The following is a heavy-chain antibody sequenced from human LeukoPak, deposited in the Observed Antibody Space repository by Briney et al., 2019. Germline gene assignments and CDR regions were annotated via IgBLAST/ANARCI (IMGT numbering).Heavy chain of an antibody. CDR2: ISYDGSNK. V-gene: IGHV3-30*03. CDR1: GFTFSSYG. J-gene: IGHJ4*02. D-gene: IGHD3-10*01. Sequence: GGSLRLSCAASGFTFSSYGMHWVRQAPGKGLEWVAVISYDGSNKYYADSVKGQFTISRDNCKNTLYLQMNSLRAEDTAVYYCARVVYWTNSGSYYRKDLGLDYWGQGTLVTVSS. CDR3: ARVVYWTNSGSYYRKDLGLDY.